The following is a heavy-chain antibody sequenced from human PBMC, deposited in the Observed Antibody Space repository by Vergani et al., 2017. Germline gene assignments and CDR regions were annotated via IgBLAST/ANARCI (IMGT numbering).Heavy chain of an antibody. CDR2: ISSSSSYI. V-gene: IGHV3-21*01. D-gene: IGHD3-22*01. J-gene: IGHJ4*02. CDR3: ARAVGYYYDSSGSY. CDR1: GFTFSSYS. Sequence: EVQLVESGGGLVKPGGSLRLSCAASGFTFSSYSMNWVRQAPGKGLEWVSSISSSSSYIYYADSVKGRFTISRDNAKNPLYLQMNSLRAEDTAVYYCARAVGYYYDSSGSYWGQGTLVTVSS.